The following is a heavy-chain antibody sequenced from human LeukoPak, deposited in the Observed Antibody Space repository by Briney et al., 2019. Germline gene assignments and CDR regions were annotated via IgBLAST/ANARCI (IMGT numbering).Heavy chain of an antibody. CDR2: ISWNSGSI. CDR3: AKDISTQWLTGMDV. D-gene: IGHD6-19*01. Sequence: GGSLRLSCAASGFTFEDYAMHWVRQAPGKGLEWVSGISWNSGSIGYADSVKGRFTISRDNAKNSLYLQMNSLRAEDTALYYCAKDISTQWLTGMDVWGQGTTVTVSS. V-gene: IGHV3-9*01. CDR1: GFTFEDYA. J-gene: IGHJ6*02.